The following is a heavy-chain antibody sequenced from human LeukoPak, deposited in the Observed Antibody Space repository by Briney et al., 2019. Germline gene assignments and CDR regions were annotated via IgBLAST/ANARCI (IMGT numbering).Heavy chain of an antibody. CDR1: GFTFSSYW. J-gene: IGHJ3*02. Sequence: GGSLRLSCAASGFTFSSYWTSWVRQAPGKGLEWVANIKQDGSEKYYVDSVKGRFTISRDNAKNSLYLQMNSLRAEDTDVYYCARDRYYGSGSFDAFDIWGQGTMVTVSS. CDR2: IKQDGSEK. CDR3: ARDRYYGSGSFDAFDI. V-gene: IGHV3-7*01. D-gene: IGHD3-10*01.